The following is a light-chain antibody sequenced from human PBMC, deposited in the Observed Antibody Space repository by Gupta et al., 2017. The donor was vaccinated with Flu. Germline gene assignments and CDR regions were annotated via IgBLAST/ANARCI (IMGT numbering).Light chain of an antibody. CDR1: QSVERSY. CDR3: QQFGSSPTWT. V-gene: IGKV3-20*01. J-gene: IGKJ1*01. CDR2: GAS. Sequence: EIVLTQSPGTLSLSPGERATVCCRTSQSVERSYLAWYKQKPGQAPRLLIYGASSRATGIPDRFSGSGCGTDFTLTINRREPEDFAVYYCQQFGSSPTWTFGQGTKVEVK.